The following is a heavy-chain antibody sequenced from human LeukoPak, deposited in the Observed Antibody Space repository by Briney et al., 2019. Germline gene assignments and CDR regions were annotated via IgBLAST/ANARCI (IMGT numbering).Heavy chain of an antibody. CDR3: ARYNYDILTGYLYYYYYMDV. CDR1: GGSISSRNW. CDR2: IYHSGGT. J-gene: IGHJ6*03. V-gene: IGHV4-4*02. Sequence: SETLSLTCAVSGGSISSRNWWSWVRQPPGKGLEWIGEIYHSGGTNYNPSLKTRVTISVDKSKNQFSLKLSSVTAADTAVYYCARYNYDILTGYLYYYYYMDVWGKGTTVTVSS. D-gene: IGHD3-9*01.